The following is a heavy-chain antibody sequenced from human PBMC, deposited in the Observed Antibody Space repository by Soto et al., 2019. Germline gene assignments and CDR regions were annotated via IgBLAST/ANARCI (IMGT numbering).Heavy chain of an antibody. J-gene: IGHJ6*02. Sequence: EVQLVESGGGLVQPGGSLRLSCAASGFTVSSNYMSWVRQAPGKGLEWVSVIYSGGSTYYADSVKGRFTISRHNSKNKLYLQMNSLRAEDTAVYYCLTINSYGPPGSGYYYGMDVWGQGTTVNVSS. CDR2: IYSGGST. CDR1: GFTVSSNY. CDR3: LTINSYGPPGSGYYYGMDV. V-gene: IGHV3-53*04. D-gene: IGHD5-18*01.